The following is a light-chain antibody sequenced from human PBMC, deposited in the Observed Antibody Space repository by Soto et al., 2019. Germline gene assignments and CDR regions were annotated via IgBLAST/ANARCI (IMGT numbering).Light chain of an antibody. CDR1: QSVSSN. CDR2: GAS. CDR3: QQYNNWPPWT. Sequence: EIVMTQSAATLSVCPGERATLSCRASQSVSSNLAWYQQKPGQAPRLLIYGASTRATGIPARFSGSGSGTEFTLTISSLQSEDFAVYYCQQYNNWPPWTFGQGTKLEIK. J-gene: IGKJ2*02. V-gene: IGKV3-15*01.